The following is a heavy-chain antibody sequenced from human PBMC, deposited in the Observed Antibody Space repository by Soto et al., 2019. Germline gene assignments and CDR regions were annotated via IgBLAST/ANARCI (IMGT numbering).Heavy chain of an antibody. Sequence: SETLSLTCTVSGGSISSYYWSWIRQPPGKGLEWIGYIYYSGSTNYNPSLKSQVTISVDTSKNQFSLKLSSVTAADTAVYYCARGGLYSNYGMDVWGQGTTVTVSS. V-gene: IGHV4-59*01. CDR2: IYYSGST. D-gene: IGHD4-4*01. CDR3: ARGGLYSNYGMDV. J-gene: IGHJ6*02. CDR1: GGSISSYY.